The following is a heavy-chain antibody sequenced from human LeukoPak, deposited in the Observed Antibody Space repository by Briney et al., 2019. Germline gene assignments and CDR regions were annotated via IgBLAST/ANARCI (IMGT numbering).Heavy chain of an antibody. CDR2: INPSSGGT. D-gene: IGHD3-22*01. V-gene: IGHV1-2*06. J-gene: IGHJ3*02. CDR3: ARNYYDSSGYYFSDAFDI. Sequence: AASVKVSRKASGYTFTGYYMHWVRQAPGQGLEWMGRINPSSGGTNYAQKFQGRVTMTRDTSISTAYMELSRLRSDDTAVYYCARNYYDSSGYYFSDAFDIWGQGTMATVSS. CDR1: GYTFTGYY.